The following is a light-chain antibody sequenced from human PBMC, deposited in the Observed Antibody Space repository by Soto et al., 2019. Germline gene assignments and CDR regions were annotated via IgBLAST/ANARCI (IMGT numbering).Light chain of an antibody. Sequence: EIVMTQSPATLSMSPGERATLSCRASQSISSNLAWYQQKPGQAPRLLIYGASNRATGIPARFSGGGSETEFPLTISSLQSEDFAVYYCQQYDNWPPTYTFGQGTKREIK. CDR3: QQYDNWPPTYT. CDR2: GAS. J-gene: IGKJ2*01. V-gene: IGKV3-15*01. CDR1: QSISSN.